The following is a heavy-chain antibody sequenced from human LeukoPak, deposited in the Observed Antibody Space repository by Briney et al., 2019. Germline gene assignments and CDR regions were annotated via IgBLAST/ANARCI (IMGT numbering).Heavy chain of an antibody. V-gene: IGHV4-38-2*02. CDR1: GYSISSGYY. J-gene: IGHJ6*04. CDR3: ARVGFVGAATTDV. Sequence: SETLSLTCTVSGYSISSGYYWGWIRQPPGQGLEWIGIIYHSGSTYYNPSLKSRVTISVDTSKNQFSLKLSSVTAADTAVYYCARVGFVGAATTDVWGKGTTVTVSS. CDR2: IYHSGST. D-gene: IGHD5-12*01.